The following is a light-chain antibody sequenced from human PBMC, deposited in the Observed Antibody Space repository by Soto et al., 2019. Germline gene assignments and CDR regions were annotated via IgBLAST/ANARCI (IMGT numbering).Light chain of an antibody. V-gene: IGKV3-20*01. J-gene: IGKJ1*01. CDR1: QTVAYTS. CDR3: QQYVTTPRT. CDR2: GTS. Sequence: EIVLTQSPGILSLSPGARATLSCRASQTVAYTSLAWYQQRPGQAPRLVIYGTSTRATGIPDRFIGSGSGTAFTLSICRLEPEDFAVYYCQQYVTTPRTFGQGTKVE.